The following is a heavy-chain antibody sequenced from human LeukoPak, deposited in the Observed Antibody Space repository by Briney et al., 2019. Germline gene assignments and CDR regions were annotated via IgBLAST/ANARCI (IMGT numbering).Heavy chain of an antibody. Sequence: SETLSLTCTVSGGSIRSDYWSWIRQPPGRGLEWIGYIYYSGTTNSGSTNYNPSLKSRVTISVDTSKSQFSLRVNSVTAADTAVYYCARGRTYATRLDYWGRGTLVTVSS. J-gene: IGHJ4*02. CDR1: GGSIRSDY. V-gene: IGHV4-59*01. CDR3: ARGRTYATRLDY. D-gene: IGHD2-2*01. CDR2: IYYSGTTNSGST.